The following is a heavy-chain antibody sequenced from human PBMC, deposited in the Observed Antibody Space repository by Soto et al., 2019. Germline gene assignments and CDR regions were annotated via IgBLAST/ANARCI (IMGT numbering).Heavy chain of an antibody. J-gene: IGHJ6*02. CDR2: VIPRFGTT. V-gene: IGHV1-69*01. CDR1: GGTFTSYS. CDR3: PRARIVAVRGRTGGYYCSAMAL. D-gene: IGHD2-2*01. Sequence: QVQLEQSGAEVKRPGSSVKVSCRASGGTFTSYSINWVRRAPGQGPEWMGAVIPRFGTTIYAQRFEGRVTVTAASSTGIVFMVRSGLRSEDSAVCFCPRARIVAVRGRTGGYYCSAMALWRQGPAVIVS.